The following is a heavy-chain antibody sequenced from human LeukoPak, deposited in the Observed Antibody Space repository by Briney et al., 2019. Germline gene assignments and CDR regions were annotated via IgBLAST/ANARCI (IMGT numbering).Heavy chain of an antibody. Sequence: ASVKVSCKASGYTFTGYYMHWVRQAPGQGLEWMGWINPNSGGTNYAQKFQGRVTMTRDTSISTAYMELSRLRSDDTAVHYCATNPNHGSGSHFDYWGQGTLVTVSS. J-gene: IGHJ4*02. CDR1: GYTFTGYY. CDR3: ATNPNHGSGSHFDY. D-gene: IGHD3-10*01. CDR2: INPNSGGT. V-gene: IGHV1-2*02.